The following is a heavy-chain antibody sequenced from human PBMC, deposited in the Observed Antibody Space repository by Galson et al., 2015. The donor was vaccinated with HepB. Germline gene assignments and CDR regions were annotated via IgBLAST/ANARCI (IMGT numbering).Heavy chain of an antibody. J-gene: IGHJ3*02. Sequence: SLRLSCAASGFTFSSYAMHWVRQAPGKGLEWVAVISYDGSNKYYADSVKGRFTISRDNSKNTLYLQMNSLRAEDTAVYYCARGEYVLLWFGDPSNPFDIWGQGTMVTVSS. CDR3: ARGEYVLLWFGDPSNPFDI. CDR2: ISYDGSNK. V-gene: IGHV3-30*04. CDR1: GFTFSSYA. D-gene: IGHD3-10*01.